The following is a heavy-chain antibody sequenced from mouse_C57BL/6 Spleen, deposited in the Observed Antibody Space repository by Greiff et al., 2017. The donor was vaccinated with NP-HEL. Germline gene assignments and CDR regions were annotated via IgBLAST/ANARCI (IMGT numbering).Heavy chain of an antibody. J-gene: IGHJ4*01. CDR3: ARREAGSYAMDY. V-gene: IGHV1-80*01. D-gene: IGHD3-2*02. CDR1: GYAFSSYW. CDR2: IYPGDGDT. Sequence: QVQLQQSGAELVKPGASVKISCKASGYAFSSYWMNWVKQRPGKGLEWIGQIYPGDGDTNYNGKFKGKATLTADKSSSTAYMQLSSLTSEDSAVYCCARREAGSYAMDYWGQGTSVTVSS.